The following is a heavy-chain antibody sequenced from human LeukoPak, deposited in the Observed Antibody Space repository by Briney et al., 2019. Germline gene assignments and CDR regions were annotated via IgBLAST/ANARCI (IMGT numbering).Heavy chain of an antibody. J-gene: IGHJ4*02. CDR2: ISSSSSYI. V-gene: IGHV3-21*01. D-gene: IGHD1-26*01. CDR1: GFTFSSYS. CDR3: AREKVGATPFDY. Sequence: GGSLRLSYAASGFTFSSYSMKWVRQAPGKGLEWVSSISSSSSYIYYADSVKGRFTISRDNAKNSLYLQMNSLRAEDTAVYYCAREKVGATPFDYWGQGTLVTVSP.